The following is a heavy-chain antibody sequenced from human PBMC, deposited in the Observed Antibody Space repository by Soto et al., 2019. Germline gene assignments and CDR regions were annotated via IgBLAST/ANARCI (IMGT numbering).Heavy chain of an antibody. J-gene: IGHJ4*02. CDR1: GFTFSSYS. D-gene: IGHD3-10*01. V-gene: IGHV3-21*01. CDR3: ARDRDHRSGRYYNVPEAY. CDR2: ISSSSSYI. Sequence: EVQLVESGGGLVKPGGSLRLSCAASGFTFSSYSMNWVRQAPGKGLEWVSSISSSSSYIYYADSVKGRFTISRDNAKKPLYVHMRSLRAGDTAVYYCARDRDHRSGRYYNVPEAYGGQATLVTVSS.